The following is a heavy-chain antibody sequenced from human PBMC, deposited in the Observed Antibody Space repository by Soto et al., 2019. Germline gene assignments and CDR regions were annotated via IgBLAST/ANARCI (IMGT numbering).Heavy chain of an antibody. J-gene: IGHJ5*02. D-gene: IGHD3-3*01. CDR3: AKTTYYDFWSGYSPMGWFDP. CDR2: ISGSGGST. Sequence: EVQLLESGGGLVQPGGSLRLSCAASGFTFSSYAMSWVRQAPGKGLEWVSAISGSGGSTYYADSVKGPFTISRDNSNNTRYLQMNSLRAEDTAVYYCAKTTYYDFWSGYSPMGWFDPWGQGTLVTVSS. V-gene: IGHV3-23*01. CDR1: GFTFSSYA.